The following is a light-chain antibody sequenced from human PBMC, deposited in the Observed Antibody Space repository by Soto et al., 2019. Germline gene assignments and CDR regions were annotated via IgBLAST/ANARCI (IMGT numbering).Light chain of an antibody. V-gene: IGLV2-23*02. CDR1: SSDGGSYNL. Sequence: QSALTQPASVSGSPGQSITISCTGTSSDGGSYNLVSWYQQHPGKAPKLMIYEVTKRPSGISDRFSGSKSGNTASLTISGLQAEDEADYYCCSYAGSSTSVVFGGGTKVTVL. J-gene: IGLJ2*01. CDR3: CSYAGSSTSVV. CDR2: EVT.